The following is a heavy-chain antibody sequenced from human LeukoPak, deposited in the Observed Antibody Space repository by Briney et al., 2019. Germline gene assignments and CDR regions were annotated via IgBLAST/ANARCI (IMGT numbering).Heavy chain of an antibody. D-gene: IGHD3-9*01. J-gene: IGHJ4*02. CDR1: GFTFSTYS. Sequence: PGGSLRLSCAASGFTFSTYSMNWVRQAPGKGLEWVSYISSSGNYIYYADSVKGRFTISRDNAKNSLYLQMNSLRAEDTAVYYCAKANYDILTGYGYWGQGTLVTVSS. CDR3: AKANYDILTGYGY. V-gene: IGHV3-21*04. CDR2: ISSSGNYI.